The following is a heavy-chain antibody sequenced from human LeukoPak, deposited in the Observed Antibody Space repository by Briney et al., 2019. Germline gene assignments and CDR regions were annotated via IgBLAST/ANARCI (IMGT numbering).Heavy chain of an antibody. Sequence: GGSLRLSCAASGFTFSNAWMSWVRQAPGKGLEWVGRIKSKTDGGTTDYAAPVKGRFTISRDDSKNMLYLQMNSLQTEDTAVYYCTTDRGIAVRPLFDYWGQGTLVTVSS. CDR3: TTDRGIAVRPLFDY. CDR1: GFTFSNAW. CDR2: IKSKTDGGTT. D-gene: IGHD6-19*01. J-gene: IGHJ4*02. V-gene: IGHV3-15*01.